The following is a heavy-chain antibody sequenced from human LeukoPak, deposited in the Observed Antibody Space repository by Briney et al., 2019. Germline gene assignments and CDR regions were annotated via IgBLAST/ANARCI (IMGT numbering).Heavy chain of an antibody. D-gene: IGHD6-19*01. J-gene: IGHJ5*02. Sequence: ASVKVSCKVSGYTLTELSMHWVRQAPGKGLEWMGGFDPEDGETIYAQKFQGRVTMTEDTSTDTAYMELSSLRSEDTAVYYCAAGGSGCGAYNWFDPWGEGSLVSVCS. CDR2: FDPEDGET. CDR1: GYTLTELS. V-gene: IGHV1-24*01. CDR3: AAGGSGCGAYNWFDP.